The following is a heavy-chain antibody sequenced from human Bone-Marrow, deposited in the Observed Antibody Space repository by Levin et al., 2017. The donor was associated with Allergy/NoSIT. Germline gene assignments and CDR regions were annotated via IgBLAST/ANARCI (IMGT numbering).Heavy chain of an antibody. CDR2: MSSDGSQR. J-gene: IGHJ4*02. V-gene: IGHV3-30*03. CDR1: GFTFNSNG. Sequence: PGGSLRLSCAASGFTFNSNGMHWVRRAPGRGLEWVAAMSSDGSQRYYADSVEGRFTISRDNSKNTLYLQMDSLRAGDTAVYYCATDPPVLSGYYDPSGYYYDLEYWGQGTLVTVSS. D-gene: IGHD3-22*01. CDR3: ATDPPVLSGYYDPSGYYYDLEY.